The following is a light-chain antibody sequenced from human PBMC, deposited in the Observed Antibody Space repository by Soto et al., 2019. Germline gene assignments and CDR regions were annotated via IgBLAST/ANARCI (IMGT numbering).Light chain of an antibody. CDR1: QSISSY. CDR2: AAS. Sequence: DIQMTQSPSSLSASVGDRVTITCRASQSISSYLNWYQQKPGKAPKLLIYAASSLLSGVPSRFSGSGSGTDFTLTISSLQPEDFSTYYCQQRYSTPFTFGPGTKVDIK. J-gene: IGKJ3*01. CDR3: QQRYSTPFT. V-gene: IGKV1-39*01.